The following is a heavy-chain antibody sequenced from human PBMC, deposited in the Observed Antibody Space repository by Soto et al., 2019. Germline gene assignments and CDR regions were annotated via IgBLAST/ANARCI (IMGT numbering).Heavy chain of an antibody. V-gene: IGHV1-69*08. CDR3: ARDGRASRAGAGSYWYFDL. D-gene: IGHD6-19*01. Sequence: QVQLVQSGAEVKKPGSSVKVSCKASGGTFSSYTISWVRQAPGQGLEWMGRIIPILGIANYAQKFQGGDTITADKSTSTAYMELSSLRSEDTAVYNCARDGRASRAGAGSYWYFDLWGRGTLVTVSS. CDR1: GGTFSSYT. CDR2: IIPILGIA. J-gene: IGHJ2*01.